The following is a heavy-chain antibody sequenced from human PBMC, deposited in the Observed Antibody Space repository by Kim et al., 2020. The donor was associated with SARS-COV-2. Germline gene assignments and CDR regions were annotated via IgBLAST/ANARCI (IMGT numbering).Heavy chain of an antibody. CDR1: GGSISSGGYY. J-gene: IGHJ4*02. D-gene: IGHD6-13*01. Sequence: SETLSLTCTVSGGSISSGGYYWSWIRQHPGKGLEWIGYIYYSGSTYYNPSLKSRVTISVDTSKNQFSLKLSSVTAADTAVYYCARAPAPIAAAPYYFDYWGQGTLVTVSS. CDR2: IYYSGST. V-gene: IGHV4-31*03. CDR3: ARAPAPIAAAPYYFDY.